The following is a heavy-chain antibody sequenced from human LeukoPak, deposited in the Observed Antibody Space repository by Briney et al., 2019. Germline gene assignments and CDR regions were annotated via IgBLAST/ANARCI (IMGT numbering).Heavy chain of an antibody. V-gene: IGHV3-30-3*01. CDR1: GFTFSSYA. CDR3: ARDRGTWAFGI. CDR2: ISYDGSNK. J-gene: IGHJ3*02. Sequence: SGGSLRLSCAASGFTFSSYAMHWVRQAPGKGLEWVAVISYDGSNKYYADSVKGRFTISRDNSKNTLYLQMNSLRAEDTAVYYCARDRGTWAFGIWGQGTMVTVSS.